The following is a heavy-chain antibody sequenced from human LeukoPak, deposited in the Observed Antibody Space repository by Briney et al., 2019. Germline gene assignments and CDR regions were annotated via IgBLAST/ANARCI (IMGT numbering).Heavy chain of an antibody. CDR1: GFTFSSYA. V-gene: IGHV3-30*04. CDR2: ISYDGSNK. D-gene: IGHD5-18*01. Sequence: GGSLRLSCAASGFTFSSYAMSWVRQAPGKGLEWVAVISYDGSNKYYADSVKGRFTISRDNSKNTLYLQMNSLRAEDTAVYYCARDRLRGYSYIDYWGQGTLVTVSS. CDR3: ARDRLRGYSYIDY. J-gene: IGHJ4*02.